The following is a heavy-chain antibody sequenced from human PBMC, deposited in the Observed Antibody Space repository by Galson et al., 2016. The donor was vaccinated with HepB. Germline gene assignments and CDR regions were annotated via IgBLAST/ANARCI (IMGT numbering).Heavy chain of an antibody. CDR2: ISGRAIST. V-gene: IGHV3-23*01. CDR1: GFTFSDYA. J-gene: IGHJ4*02. Sequence: SLRLSCAASGFTFSDYAMSWVRQAPGKGLEWASTISGRAISTYYADSVKGRFTVSRDNTKNTLFLQFNSATADDTAIYYCAKDVVAATLYFDYWGRGTPVTVSS. D-gene: IGHD2-15*01. CDR3: AKDVVAATLYFDY.